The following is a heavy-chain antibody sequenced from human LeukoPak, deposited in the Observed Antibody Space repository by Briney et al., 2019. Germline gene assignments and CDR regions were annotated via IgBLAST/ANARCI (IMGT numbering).Heavy chain of an antibody. CDR3: ARDCSSESCQLPF. CDR1: GYSFSTYG. J-gene: IGHJ3*01. V-gene: IGHV1-18*01. D-gene: IGHD2-15*01. Sequence: ASVKVSCKASGYSFSTYGISRLRQAPGQGLEWMGWISGKNGKINYVQKLQGRVTLTTDASTSTAYMELTSLRSDDTAVYYCARDCSSESCQLPFWGQGTMVTVSS. CDR2: ISGKNGKI.